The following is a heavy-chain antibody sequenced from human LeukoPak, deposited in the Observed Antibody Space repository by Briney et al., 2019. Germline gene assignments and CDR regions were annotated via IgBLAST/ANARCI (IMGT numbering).Heavy chain of an antibody. CDR3: AREISANYYDSSGYYYTFDY. J-gene: IGHJ4*02. CDR1: GGSISSYY. Sequence: SETLSLTCTVSGGSISSYYWSWIRQPAGKGLEWIGRIYTSGSTNYNPSLKSRVTMSVDTSKNQFSLKLSSVTAADTAVYCCAREISANYYDSSGYYYTFDYWGQGTLVTVSS. V-gene: IGHV4-4*07. CDR2: IYTSGST. D-gene: IGHD3-22*01.